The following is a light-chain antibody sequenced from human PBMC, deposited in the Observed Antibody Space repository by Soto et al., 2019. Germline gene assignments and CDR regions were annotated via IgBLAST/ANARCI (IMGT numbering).Light chain of an antibody. CDR2: GAS. V-gene: IGKV3-20*01. J-gene: IGKJ2*01. CDR3: QQYGSAPLT. CDR1: QSVSSSF. Sequence: EIVLTQSPGTLSLSPGERATLSCRASQSVSSSFLAWYQQKPGQAPRLLIYGASSRATGIPDRFSGSGSGTDYTLTISRLAPEDFAVYYCQQYGSAPLTFGQGTKLGLK.